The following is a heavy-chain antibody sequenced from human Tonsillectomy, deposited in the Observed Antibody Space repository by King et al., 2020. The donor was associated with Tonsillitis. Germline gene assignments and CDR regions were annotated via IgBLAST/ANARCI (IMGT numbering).Heavy chain of an antibody. V-gene: IGHV3-48*02. CDR1: XFXFSSYS. Sequence: VQLVESGGGXVQPGGXLRXSXAASXFXFSSYSMNXVRQAPGKGLEWVSYISSRSSSIYYAGSVKGRFTSSRANAKNSLYLQMNSLRDEDTAMYYFARXXXXGEAXXIWXXXTXVTV. CDR3: ARXXXXGEAXXI. J-gene: IGHJ3*02. CDR2: ISSRSSSI.